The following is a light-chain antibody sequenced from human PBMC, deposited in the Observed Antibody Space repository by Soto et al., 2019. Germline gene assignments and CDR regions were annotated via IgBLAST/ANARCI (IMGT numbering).Light chain of an antibody. V-gene: IGKV1-5*03. CDR1: QSLNIW. CDR3: QQYNDYWT. Sequence: DTQMTQSPSTLSASVGDRVTITFRASQSLNIWLAWYQQKPGRAPKLLIYQASTLASGVPSRFSGSGSGSEFTLTISSLQPDDFATYYCQQYNDYWTFGQGTKVDI. J-gene: IGKJ1*01. CDR2: QAS.